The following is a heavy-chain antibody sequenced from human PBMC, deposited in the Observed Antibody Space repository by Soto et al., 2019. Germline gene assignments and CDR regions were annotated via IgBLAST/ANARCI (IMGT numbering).Heavy chain of an antibody. V-gene: IGHV1-69*13. J-gene: IGHJ6*02. CDR2: IIPIFGTA. D-gene: IGHD2-2*02. CDR1: GGTFSSYA. Sequence: GASVKVSCKASGGTFSSYAISWVRQVPGQGLEWMGGIIPIFGTANYAQKFQGRVTITADESTSTAYMELSSLRSEDTAVYYCARVWGYCSSTSCYTYYYGMDVWGQGTTVTVSS. CDR3: ARVWGYCSSTSCYTYYYGMDV.